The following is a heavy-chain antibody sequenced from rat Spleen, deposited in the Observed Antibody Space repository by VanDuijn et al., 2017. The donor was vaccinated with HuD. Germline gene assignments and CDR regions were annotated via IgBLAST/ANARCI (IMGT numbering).Heavy chain of an antibody. CDR2: INYDGSRT. V-gene: IGHV5-29*01. CDR1: GFTFTDYY. J-gene: IGHJ2*01. Sequence: EVQLVESDGGLVQPGRSLKLSCAASGFTFTDYYMAWVRQAPTKGLEWVATINYDGSRTYYPDSVKGRFTISRDNAKSTLYLQMNSLRSEDTATYYCTRDRHYYSSPRVWYFDYWGQGVMVTVSS. D-gene: IGHD1-2*01. CDR3: TRDRHYYSSPRVWYFDY.